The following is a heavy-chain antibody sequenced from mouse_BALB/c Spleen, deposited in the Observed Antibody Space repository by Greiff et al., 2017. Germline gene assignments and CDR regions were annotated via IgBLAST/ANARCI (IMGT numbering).Heavy chain of an antibody. CDR1: GFSFTSYG. CDR3: ARDEDDYGSSCWWFAV. Sequence: VQLQQSGAGLVAPSQTLSISCTVSGFSFTSYGVHWVRQPPGQGLEWLGVIWAGGSTTYNSALMSRLSISKDNSTSQVFFKMNSLQTDDTAMYYCARDEDDYGSSCWWFAVWGEGTTVTVSA. D-gene: IGHD1-1*01. V-gene: IGHV2-9*02. J-gene: IGHJ1*01. CDR2: IWAGGST.